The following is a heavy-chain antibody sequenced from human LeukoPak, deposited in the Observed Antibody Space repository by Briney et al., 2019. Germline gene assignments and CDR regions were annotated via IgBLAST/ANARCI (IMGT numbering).Heavy chain of an antibody. CDR2: ISYDGSNK. CDR1: GFTFSSYG. Sequence: GGSLRLSCAASGFTFSSYGMHWVRQAPGKGLEWVAVISYDGSNKYYADSVKGRFTTSRDNSKNTLYLQMNSLRAEDTAVYYCAKDRNRIMITFGGVLDYWGQGTLVTVSS. CDR3: AKDRNRIMITFGGVLDY. D-gene: IGHD3-16*01. V-gene: IGHV3-30*18. J-gene: IGHJ4*02.